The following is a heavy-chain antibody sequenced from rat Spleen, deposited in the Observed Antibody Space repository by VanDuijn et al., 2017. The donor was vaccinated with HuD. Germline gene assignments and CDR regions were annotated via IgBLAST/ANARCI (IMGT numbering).Heavy chain of an antibody. V-gene: IGHV5-29*01. CDR1: GFIFSNYD. CDR3: ARHYYYSGDHFDY. CDR2: ISYDGSST. D-gene: IGHD1-1*01. Sequence: EVQLVESGGDLVQPGRSLKLSCAASGFIFSNYDMAWVRQAPTKGLEWVATISYDGSSTYYRDSVKGRFTISRDNARNTQYLQMDSLRSEDTATYYCARHYYYSGDHFDYWGQGVMVTVSS. J-gene: IGHJ2*01.